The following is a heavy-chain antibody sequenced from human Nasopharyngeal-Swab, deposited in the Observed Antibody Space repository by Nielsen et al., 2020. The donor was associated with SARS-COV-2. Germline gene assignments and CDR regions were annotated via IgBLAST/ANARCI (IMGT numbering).Heavy chain of an antibody. D-gene: IGHD2-15*01. J-gene: IGHJ6*02. CDR1: GFTFSSYG. Sequence: GESLKISCAASGFTFSSYGMHWVRQAPGKGLEWVAVIWYDGSNKYYADSVKGRFTISRDNSKNTLYLQMNSLRAEDTAVYYCAREVALYGMDGWGQGTTVTVSS. CDR3: AREVALYGMDG. CDR2: IWYDGSNK. V-gene: IGHV3-33*01.